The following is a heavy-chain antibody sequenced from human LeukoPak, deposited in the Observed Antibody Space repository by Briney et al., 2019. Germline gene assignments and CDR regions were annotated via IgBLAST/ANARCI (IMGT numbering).Heavy chain of an antibody. V-gene: IGHV4-4*09. D-gene: IGHD3-3*01. Sequence: SETLSLTCTVSGGSISSYYWSWIRQPPGKGLEWIGYIYTSGSTNYNPSLKSRVTISVDTSKNQFSLKLSSVTAADTAVYYCARHYADFGVGITPYYYYYMDVWGKGTTVTVSS. CDR3: ARHYADFGVGITPYYYYYMDV. CDR2: IYTSGST. CDR1: GGSISSYY. J-gene: IGHJ6*03.